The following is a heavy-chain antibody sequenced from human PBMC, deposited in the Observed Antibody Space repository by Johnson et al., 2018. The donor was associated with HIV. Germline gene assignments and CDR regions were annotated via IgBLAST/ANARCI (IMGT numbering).Heavy chain of an antibody. CDR2: ISWNSGRI. CDR1: GFTFTNAW. D-gene: IGHD2-2*01. CDR3: AKGGYSSSWYLWDTFNM. Sequence: VQLVESGGDLVNPGGSLRLSCAASGFTFTNAWMSWVRQAPGKGLEWVSGISWNSGRIGYADSVKGRFTISRDSAKNCLYLQMNSLRADDTALYYCAKGGYSSSWYLWDTFNMWGQGTMVTVSS. J-gene: IGHJ3*02. V-gene: IGHV3-9*01.